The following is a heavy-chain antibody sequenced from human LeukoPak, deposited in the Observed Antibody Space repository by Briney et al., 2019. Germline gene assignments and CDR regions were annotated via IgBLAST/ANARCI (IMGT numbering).Heavy chain of an antibody. CDR1: GFTFSSYG. CDR2: ISYDGSNK. J-gene: IGHJ4*02. D-gene: IGHD6-19*01. Sequence: GGSLRLSCAASGFTFSSYGMHWVRQAPGKGLEWVAVISYDGSNKYYADSVKGRFTISRDNSKNTLYLQMNSLRAEDTAVYYCAKGSAAVAGIVDYWGQGTLVTVSS. V-gene: IGHV3-30*18. CDR3: AKGSAAVAGIVDY.